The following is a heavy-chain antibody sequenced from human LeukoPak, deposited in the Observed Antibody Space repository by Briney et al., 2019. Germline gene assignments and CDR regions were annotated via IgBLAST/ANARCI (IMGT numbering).Heavy chain of an antibody. J-gene: IGHJ6*02. D-gene: IGHD1-7*01. Sequence: GASVKVSCKTSGYSFTAFYIHWVRQAPGQGLEWMGIINPSGGSTSYAQKFQGRVTMTRDTSISTAYMELSRLRSDDTAVYYCAREFRTITGTGKDMDVWGQGTTVTVSS. CDR3: AREFRTITGTGKDMDV. CDR1: GYSFTAFY. V-gene: IGHV1-2*02. CDR2: INPSGGST.